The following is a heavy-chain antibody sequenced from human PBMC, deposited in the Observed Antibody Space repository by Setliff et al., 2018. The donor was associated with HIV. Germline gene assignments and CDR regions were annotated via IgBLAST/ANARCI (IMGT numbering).Heavy chain of an antibody. V-gene: IGHV4-4*02. CDR3: ARDPSGSDAFDI. D-gene: IGHD6-6*01. Sequence: SETLSLTCAVSGGSISSSNWGSWVRQPPGKGLEWIGEIYHSGTTNYNPSLKSRVTISVDKSKNQFSLKLSSVTAADTAVYFCARDPSGSDAFDIWGQGTMVTVSS. CDR1: GGSISSSNW. J-gene: IGHJ3*02. CDR2: IYHSGTT.